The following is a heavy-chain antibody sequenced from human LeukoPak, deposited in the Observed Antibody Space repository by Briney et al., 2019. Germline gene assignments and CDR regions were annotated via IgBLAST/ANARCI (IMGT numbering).Heavy chain of an antibody. CDR1: GFTFDDNA. Sequence: GRSLRLSCAASGFTFDDNAMHWVRQAPGKGLEWVSGISWNSGTIAYADSVKGRFTISRDNAKNSLYLQMNSLRAEDMALYYWEKGGATVTTWFDYWGQGTLVTVSS. J-gene: IGHJ4*02. D-gene: IGHD4-17*01. CDR3: EKGGATVTTWFDY. CDR2: ISWNSGTI. V-gene: IGHV3-9*03.